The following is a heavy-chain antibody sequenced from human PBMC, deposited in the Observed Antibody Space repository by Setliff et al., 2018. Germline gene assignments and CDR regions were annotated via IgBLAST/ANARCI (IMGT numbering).Heavy chain of an antibody. CDR3: ARTCSGSGCYAGLES. J-gene: IGHJ4*02. D-gene: IGHD2-15*01. CDR1: GFTLSSYS. Sequence: PGGSLRLSCAASGFTLSSYSMNWVRQAPGKGLEWVSYISSSSSTIYYADSVKGRFTISRDNSKNTVYLQMNSLRAEDTAVYYCARTCSGSGCYAGLESWGQGTPVTVSS. V-gene: IGHV3-48*01. CDR2: ISSSSSTI.